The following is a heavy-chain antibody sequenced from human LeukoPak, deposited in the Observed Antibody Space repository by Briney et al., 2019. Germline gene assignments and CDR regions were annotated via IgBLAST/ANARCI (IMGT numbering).Heavy chain of an antibody. CDR3: AKGIGSGWYDEYYFDY. V-gene: IGHV3-23*01. CDR2: ISGSGGST. J-gene: IGHJ4*02. D-gene: IGHD6-19*01. CDR1: GFTFSSYA. Sequence: GGSLRLSCAASGFTFSSYAMSWVRQAPGKGLEWVSAISGSGGSTYYADSVKGRFTISRDNSKNTLYLQMNSLRAEDTAVYYCAKGIGSGWYDEYYFDYWGQGTLVTVSS.